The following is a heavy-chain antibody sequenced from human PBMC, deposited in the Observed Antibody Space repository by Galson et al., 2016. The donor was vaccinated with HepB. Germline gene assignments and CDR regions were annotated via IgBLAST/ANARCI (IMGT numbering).Heavy chain of an antibody. J-gene: IGHJ4*02. V-gene: IGHV4-39*01. D-gene: IGHD3-3*01. Sequence: SETLSLTCTVSGDPISSRSHYWGWIRQPPGKGLEWIGHVYYNGTTYYKPSLKSRLTISVDTSKNQFSLKLRSVTAADTALYYCARWAIFGVIINYWGQGTLVAVSS. CDR2: VYYNGTT. CDR1: GDPISSRSHY. CDR3: ARWAIFGVIINY.